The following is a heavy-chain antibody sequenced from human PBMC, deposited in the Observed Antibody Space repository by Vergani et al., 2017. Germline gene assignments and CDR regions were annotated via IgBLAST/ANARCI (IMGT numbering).Heavy chain of an antibody. CDR3: ARDRGCATISCYFSGAFDS. V-gene: IGHV3-33*01. CDR1: GFSFSSFG. CDR2: IHYDGSHE. Sequence: QVQLVESGGGVVQPGRSLRLSCAASGFSFSSFGFHWVRQAPGKGLEWVAFIHYDGSHEYYIDSVKGRFTISRDNSKNTLILQMNGLRAEDTAVYYCARDRGCATISCYFSGAFDSWGQGILVTVSS. J-gene: IGHJ5*01. D-gene: IGHD2-2*01.